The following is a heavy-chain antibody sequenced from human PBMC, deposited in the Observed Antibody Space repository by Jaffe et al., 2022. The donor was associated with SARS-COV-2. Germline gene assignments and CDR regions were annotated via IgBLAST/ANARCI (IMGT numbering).Heavy chain of an antibody. CDR3: VSGGLEHDAFEN. D-gene: IGHD5-12*01. J-gene: IGHJ3*02. CDR2: VFYRGST. CDR1: GVSIKTYY. V-gene: IGHV4-59*01. Sequence: QVQLQESGPGLVKPSGTLSLTCTVSGVSIKTYYWSWIRQRPGKGLEWVGSVFYRGSTSQNPSLKSRVRISVDTSKNQFSLILTSVAAADTAVYYCVSGGLEHDAFENWGQGTLVTVPS.